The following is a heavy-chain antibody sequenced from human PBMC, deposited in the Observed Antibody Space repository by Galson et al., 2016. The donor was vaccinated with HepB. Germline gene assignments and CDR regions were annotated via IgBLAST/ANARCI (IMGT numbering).Heavy chain of an antibody. J-gene: IGHJ4*02. CDR3: TRESGAFVPFGF. Sequence: SETLSLTCGVSSGYITNSNYWSWVRQPPGKGLEWIGEVSNKGKTNFNPSLASRLSMSFDMSTNEASLRLNFMTAADTATYFCTRESGAFVPFGFWGQGAPVVVSS. V-gene: IGHV4-4*02. CDR1: SGYITNSNY. D-gene: IGHD3-16*01. CDR2: VSNKGKT.